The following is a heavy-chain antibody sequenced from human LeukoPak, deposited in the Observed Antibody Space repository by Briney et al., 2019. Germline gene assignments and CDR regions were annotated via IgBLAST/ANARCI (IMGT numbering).Heavy chain of an antibody. CDR2: ISSSSSYI. D-gene: IGHD6-6*01. Sequence: GGSLRLSCAASGFTFSSYSMNWVRQAPGKGLEWVSSISSSSSYIYYADSVKGRFTISRDNAKNSLYLQMNTLRAEDTAVYYCTRSSAAAFDVWGQGTMVTVSS. CDR3: TRSSAAAFDV. J-gene: IGHJ3*01. V-gene: IGHV3-21*01. CDR1: GFTFSSYS.